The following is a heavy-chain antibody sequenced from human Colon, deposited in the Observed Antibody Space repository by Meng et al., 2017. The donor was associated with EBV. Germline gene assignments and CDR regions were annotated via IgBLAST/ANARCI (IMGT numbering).Heavy chain of an antibody. CDR2: IYYSGSA. J-gene: IGHJ4*02. CDR3: ARGAYFDY. Sequence: QRQLQESGSGLVKPSEXLSLTCAVSGGSISSGGYSWHWIRQPPGKGLQWIGYIYYSGSAFYNPSLKSRVTLSVDRSKNQFSLNLSSVTAADTAVYYCARGAYFDYWGQGTLVTVSS. CDR1: GGSISSGGYS. V-gene: IGHV4-30-2*01.